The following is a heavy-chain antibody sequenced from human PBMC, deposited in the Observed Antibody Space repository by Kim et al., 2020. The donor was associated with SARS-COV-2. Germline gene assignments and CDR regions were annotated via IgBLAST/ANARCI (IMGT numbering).Heavy chain of an antibody. Sequence: GGSLRLSCAASGFTFSSYGMHWVRQAPGKGLEWVAVIWYDGSNKYYADSVKGRFTISRDNSKNTLYLQMNSLRAEDTAVYYCAKTARIPGYSMGYYYYMDVWGKGTTGTVSS. V-gene: IGHV3-33*06. CDR2: IWYDGSNK. CDR3: AKTARIPGYSMGYYYYMDV. CDR1: GFTFSSYG. J-gene: IGHJ6*03. D-gene: IGHD2-15*01.